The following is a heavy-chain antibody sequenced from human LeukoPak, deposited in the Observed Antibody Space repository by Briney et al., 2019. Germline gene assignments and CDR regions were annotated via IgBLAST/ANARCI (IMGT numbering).Heavy chain of an antibody. CDR1: GFSFTTYW. CDR3: AKGQYSYGSD. Sequence: GGSLRLSCAASGFSFTTYWMSWVRQAPGKGLEWVAVISYDGSNKYYADSVKGRFTISRDNSKNTLYLQMNSLRAEDTAVYYCAKGQYSYGSDWGQGTMVTVSS. V-gene: IGHV3-30*18. D-gene: IGHD5-18*01. J-gene: IGHJ3*01. CDR2: ISYDGSNK.